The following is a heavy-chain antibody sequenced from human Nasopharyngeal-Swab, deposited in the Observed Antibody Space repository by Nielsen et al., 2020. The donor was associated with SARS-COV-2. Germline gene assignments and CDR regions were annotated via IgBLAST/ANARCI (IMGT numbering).Heavy chain of an antibody. CDR2: IYTSGST. V-gene: IGHV4-61*02. CDR1: GGSISSGSYY. CDR3: ARESRDDPDNYYYYGMDV. Sequence: SETLSLTCTVSGGSISSGSYYWSWIRQPAGKGLEWIGRIYTSGSTNYNPSLKSRVTISVDTSKNQFSLKLSSVTAADTAVYYCARESRDDPDNYYYYGMDVWGQGTTVTVSS. D-gene: IGHD1-1*01. J-gene: IGHJ6*02.